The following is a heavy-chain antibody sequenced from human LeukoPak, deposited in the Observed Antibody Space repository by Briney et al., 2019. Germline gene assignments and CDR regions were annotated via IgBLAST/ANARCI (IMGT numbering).Heavy chain of an antibody. D-gene: IGHD2-15*01. CDR3: ARAPRGCGGTCPFDG. Sequence: SETLSLTCTVSGGSISGSFWSWIRQPAGKGLEWIGRIYASGRTNYNPSLKSRITMSVDTSENQFSLKLTSVTAADTAVYFCARAPRGCGGTCPFDGWGQGTLVTVSS. V-gene: IGHV4-4*07. J-gene: IGHJ4*02. CDR2: IYASGRT. CDR1: GGSISGSF.